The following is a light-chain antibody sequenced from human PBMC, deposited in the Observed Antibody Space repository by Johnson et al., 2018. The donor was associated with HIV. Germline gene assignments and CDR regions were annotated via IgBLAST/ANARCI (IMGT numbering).Light chain of an antibody. CDR2: KNN. CDR1: SSNIGTNY. V-gene: IGLV1-51*02. CDR3: GPWTRSLSVV. Sequence: QFVLTQPPSVSAAPGQKVTISCSVSSSNIGTNYVSWYQQLPGTAPKLLIYKNNKRPTGITDRFSGSQSGTSATLGIPGLQTGDEADTSCGPWTRSLSVVFGTGTKVTVL. J-gene: IGLJ1*01.